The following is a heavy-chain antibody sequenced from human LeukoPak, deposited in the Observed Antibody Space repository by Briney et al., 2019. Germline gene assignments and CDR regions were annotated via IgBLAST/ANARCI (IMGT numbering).Heavy chain of an antibody. CDR3: AREGAVAGILGGYFDY. CDR2: INWNGGSR. Sequence: GVSQRLSCAASGFTYDDYGMSWVTQASGKGLECVSDINWNGGSRGYADSVKGRFTISRDNAKNSLYLKMISLRAEDTALYYCAREGAVAGILGGYFDYWGEGTVVAVSS. D-gene: IGHD6-19*01. J-gene: IGHJ4*02. CDR1: GFTYDDYG. V-gene: IGHV3-20*04.